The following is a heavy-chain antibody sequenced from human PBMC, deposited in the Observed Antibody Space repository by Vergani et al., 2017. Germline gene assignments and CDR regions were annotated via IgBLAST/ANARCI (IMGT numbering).Heavy chain of an antibody. Sequence: QVQLVESGGGVVQPGRSLRLSCAASGFTFSSYGMHWVRQAPGKGLEWVAVIWYDGSNKYYADSVKGRFTISRDNSKNTLYLQMNSLRAEDRAVYYCARDSGDYYGSGSLDYWGQGTLVTVFS. CDR3: ARDSGDYYGSGSLDY. CDR1: GFTFSSYG. V-gene: IGHV3-33*01. J-gene: IGHJ4*02. CDR2: IWYDGSNK. D-gene: IGHD3-10*01.